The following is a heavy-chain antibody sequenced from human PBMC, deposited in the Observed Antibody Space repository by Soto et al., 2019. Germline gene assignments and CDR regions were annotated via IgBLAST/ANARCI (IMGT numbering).Heavy chain of an antibody. CDR3: ARELPFQYCSSTSCYVDY. D-gene: IGHD2-2*01. CDR1: GFTFSDYY. V-gene: IGHV3-11*01. J-gene: IGHJ4*02. CDR2: ISSRGSTI. Sequence: GGSLRLSCAASGFTFSDYYISWIRQAPGKGLEWVSYISSRGSTIYYADSVKGRFTISRDNAKNSLYLQMNSLRAEDTAVYYSARELPFQYCSSTSCYVDYWGQGTLVTVSS.